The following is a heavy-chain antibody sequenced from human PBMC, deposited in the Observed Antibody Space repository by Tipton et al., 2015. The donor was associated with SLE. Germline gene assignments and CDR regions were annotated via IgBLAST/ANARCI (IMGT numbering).Heavy chain of an antibody. Sequence: QSGPEVKKPGSSVKVSCKASGGTFSRDAISWVRQAPGQGLEWMGWISTYNGNTKYAEKVQGRVTMTTDTSTSTAYMELRSLRSEDTAVYYCARDGSTFYAFDIWGQGTMVTVSS. CDR1: GGTFSRDA. V-gene: IGHV1-18*01. D-gene: IGHD1-26*01. CDR3: ARDGSTFYAFDI. J-gene: IGHJ3*02. CDR2: ISTYNGNT.